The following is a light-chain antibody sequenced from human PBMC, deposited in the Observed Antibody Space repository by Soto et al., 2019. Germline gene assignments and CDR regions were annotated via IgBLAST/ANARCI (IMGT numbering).Light chain of an antibody. CDR3: SSYTSSSTPYV. CDR1: SSDVGGYNY. CDR2: DVS. J-gene: IGLJ1*01. Sequence: HCVLTKAAYVSGSPRQAITISCTGTSSDVGGYNYVSWYQQHPGKAPKLMIYDVSNRPSGVSNRFSGSKSGNTASLTISGLQAEDEADYYCSSYTSSSTPYVFGTGTKVTVL. V-gene: IGLV2-14*01.